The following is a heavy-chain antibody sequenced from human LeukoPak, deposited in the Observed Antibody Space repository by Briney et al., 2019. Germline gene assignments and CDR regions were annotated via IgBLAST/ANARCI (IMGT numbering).Heavy chain of an antibody. CDR2: IKQDGSEK. D-gene: IGHD3-9*01. CDR1: GFTFSNFW. CDR3: ARDYDILTGYYIGAFDI. J-gene: IGHJ3*02. Sequence: GGSLRLSCAASGFTFSNFWMSWVRQAPGKGLEWVANIKQDGSEKYYVDSVKGRFTISRDNAKNSLYLQMNSLRAEDTAVYYCARDYDILTGYYIGAFDIWGQGTMVTISS. V-gene: IGHV3-7*01.